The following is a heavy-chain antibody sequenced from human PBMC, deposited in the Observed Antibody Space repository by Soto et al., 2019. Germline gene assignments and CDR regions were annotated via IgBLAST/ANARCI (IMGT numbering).Heavy chain of an antibody. CDR2: IAFSGDT. V-gene: IGHV3-13*01. CDR3: ARERGTTGIWYFDL. D-gene: IGHD1-7*01. J-gene: IGHJ2*01. CDR1: GFTFSDYD. Sequence: EVQLVESGGGLVQPGGSLRLSCAASGFTFSDYDIHWVRQAAGKGLEWVSGIAFSGDTNYAGSVTGRFTISRENARNSVYIQMNSLRVGDTAVYYCARERGTTGIWYFDLWGRGTLVTVSS.